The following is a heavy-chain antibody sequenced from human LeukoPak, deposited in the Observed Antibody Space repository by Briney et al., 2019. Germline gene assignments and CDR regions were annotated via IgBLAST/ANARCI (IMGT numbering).Heavy chain of an antibody. Sequence: SETLSLTCAVSNDFISSGHFWSWIRQPPGKGLEWIGTIYHSGSTYYNPSLKSRVTMSVDTSKNEFFLKLDSVTAVDTAVYYCARKSGYSSGWTWFDPWGQGTLVTVSS. CDR3: ARKSGYSSGWTWFDP. J-gene: IGHJ5*02. CDR1: NDFISSGHF. D-gene: IGHD6-19*01. CDR2: IYHSGST. V-gene: IGHV4-38-2*01.